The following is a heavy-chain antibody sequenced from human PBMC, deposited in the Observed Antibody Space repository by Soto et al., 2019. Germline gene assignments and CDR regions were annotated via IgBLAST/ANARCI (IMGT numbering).Heavy chain of an antibody. V-gene: IGHV3-7*05. CDR3: ARYSSGWYVEVDY. D-gene: IGHD6-19*01. J-gene: IGHJ4*02. Sequence: GESLKISCAASGFTFSSYWMSWVRQAPGKGLEWVANIKQDGSEKYYVDSLKGRFTISRDNAKNSLYLQINSLRAEDTAVYYCARYSSGWYVEVDYWGQGTLVTVSS. CDR1: GFTFSSYW. CDR2: IKQDGSEK.